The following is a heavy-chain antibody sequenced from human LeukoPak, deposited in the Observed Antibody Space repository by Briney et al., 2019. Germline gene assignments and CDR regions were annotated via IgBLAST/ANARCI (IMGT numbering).Heavy chain of an antibody. D-gene: IGHD5-12*01. CDR2: IYSGGST. CDR1: AFTVSSNY. Sequence: GGSLRLSCAASAFTVSSNYMSWVRQAPGKGLEWVSVIYSGGSTYYADSVKGRFTISRDNSKNTLYLQMNSLRAEDTAVYYCARGYSGYVHYYYYYMDVWGKGTTVTISS. J-gene: IGHJ6*03. CDR3: ARGYSGYVHYYYYYMDV. V-gene: IGHV3-53*01.